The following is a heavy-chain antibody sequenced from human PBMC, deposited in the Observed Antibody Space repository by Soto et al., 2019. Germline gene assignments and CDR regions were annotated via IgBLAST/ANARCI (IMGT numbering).Heavy chain of an antibody. D-gene: IGHD3-22*01. CDR2: INHSGST. CDR3: SCGRYDSSCFYKCYYYCGMDV. CDR1: GGSFSGYY. J-gene: IGHJ6*02. Sequence: SETLSLTCTVYGGSFSGYYWSWIRQPPGKGLQWIGEINHSGSTNYNPSLKSRVTISVDTSKNQFSLKLRSVTAADTAVYYCSCGRYDSSCFYKCYYYCGMDVWGQGTMVTVSS. V-gene: IGHV4-34*01.